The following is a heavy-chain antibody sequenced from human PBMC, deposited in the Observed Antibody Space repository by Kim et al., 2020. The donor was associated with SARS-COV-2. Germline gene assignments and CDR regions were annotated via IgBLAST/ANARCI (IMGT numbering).Heavy chain of an antibody. D-gene: IGHD6-13*01. CDR3: AKDVQGYSSSWYFDY. V-gene: IGHV3-23*01. CDR2: ISGSGGST. J-gene: IGHJ4*02. CDR1: GFTFSSYA. Sequence: GGSLRLSCAASGFTFSSYAMSWVRQAPGKGLEWVSAISGSGGSTYYADSVKGRFTISRDNSKNTLYLQMNSLRAEDTAVYYCAKDVQGYSSSWYFDYWGQGTLVTVSS.